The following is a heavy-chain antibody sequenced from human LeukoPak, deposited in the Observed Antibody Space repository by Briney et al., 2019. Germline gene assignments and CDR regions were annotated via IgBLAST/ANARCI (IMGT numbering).Heavy chain of an antibody. D-gene: IGHD3-22*01. Sequence: GESLKIPCKGSGYSFTLYRLVWVPPTPGKGLEWMGIIYPGDSDTRKHPSFQGQVTISADKSINTAYLQWSSLKASDTAMYYCARAPYDSSGYAFDYWGQGTLVTVSS. J-gene: IGHJ4*02. CDR1: GYSFTLYR. V-gene: IGHV5-51*01. CDR3: ARAPYDSSGYAFDY. CDR2: IYPGDSDT.